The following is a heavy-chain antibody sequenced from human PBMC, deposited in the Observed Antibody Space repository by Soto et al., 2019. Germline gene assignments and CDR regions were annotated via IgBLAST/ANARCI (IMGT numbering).Heavy chain of an antibody. Sequence: SETLSLTCTVSGASISNYFWSWIRQPAGKGLEWIGRFSTTRDTIYSPSLKSRVTLSVDTSKNQLSLTLSSVTAADTSVYYCAKTKPGDPWFDPWGQGTLVTVSS. CDR3: AKTKPGDPWFDP. V-gene: IGHV4-4*07. CDR1: GASISNYF. CDR2: FSTTRDT. D-gene: IGHD7-27*01. J-gene: IGHJ5*02.